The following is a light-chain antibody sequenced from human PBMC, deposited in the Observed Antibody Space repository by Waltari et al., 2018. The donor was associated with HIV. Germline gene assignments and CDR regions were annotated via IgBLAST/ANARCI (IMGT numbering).Light chain of an antibody. Sequence: QSVLTQPPSASGPPGQRVTMSCSGSSSNIGRNTVNWYQQLPGTAPKLLIFSDTRRPSGVPDRFSGSKSGTSASLAISGLQSEDEGDYYCAAWDDSLNGHWVFCGGTRVTVL. V-gene: IGLV1-44*01. J-gene: IGLJ3*02. CDR1: SSNIGRNT. CDR2: SDT. CDR3: AAWDDSLNGHWV.